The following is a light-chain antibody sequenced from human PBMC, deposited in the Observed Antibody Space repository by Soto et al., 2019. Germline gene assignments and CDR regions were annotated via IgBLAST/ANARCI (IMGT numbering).Light chain of an antibody. CDR3: QQSYSTSWT. CDR1: QTISAF. Sequence: DIQMTQSPSSLSASVGDRVTITCRASQTISAFLHWYQQKPGKAPKLVIYAASRLQSGVPSRFTGSGSGTEFTLTISSLQPEDSATYYCQQSYSTSWTFGQGTKVEIQ. V-gene: IGKV1-39*01. CDR2: AAS. J-gene: IGKJ1*01.